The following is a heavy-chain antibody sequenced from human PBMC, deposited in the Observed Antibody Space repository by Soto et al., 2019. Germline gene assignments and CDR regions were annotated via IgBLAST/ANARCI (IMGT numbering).Heavy chain of an antibody. CDR3: ARDTNSLDP. D-gene: IGHD5-18*01. CDR2: IFHTGDS. V-gene: IGHV4-38-2*02. CDR1: TYSIISGFF. Sequence: SETLSLTCSVSTYSIISGFFWGWIRQPPGKGLEWIGSIFHTGDSYYNPSLKSRITMSVDTSRNQFSLKLTSLTAADTAVYYCARDTNSLDPWGQGTLVTVSS. J-gene: IGHJ5*02.